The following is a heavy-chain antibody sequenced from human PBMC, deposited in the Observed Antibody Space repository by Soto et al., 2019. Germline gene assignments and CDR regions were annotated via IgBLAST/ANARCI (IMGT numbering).Heavy chain of an antibody. CDR3: ARAYSDAFDI. Sequence: PGGSLRLSCAASGFTFSDYYMIWICQAPGKGLEWVSYISSSGTGRYYADSVKGRFTISRDNAKNSLYLQMSSLRVEDTAVYYCARAYSDAFDIWGQGTMVTVSS. CDR1: GFTFSDYY. CDR2: ISSSGTGR. J-gene: IGHJ3*02. D-gene: IGHD2-15*01. V-gene: IGHV3-11*01.